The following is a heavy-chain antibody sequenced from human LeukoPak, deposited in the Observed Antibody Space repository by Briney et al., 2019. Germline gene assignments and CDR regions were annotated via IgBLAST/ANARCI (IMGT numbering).Heavy chain of an antibody. CDR1: GFTFTSYW. CDR3: ARDGSRIVGPPDY. CDR2: IKQDGNEK. Sequence: GGSLRLSCAASGFTFTSYWMSWVRQAPGKGLEWVANIKQDGNEKYYVDSVRGRFTISRDNGKNSLYLQMSSLRAEDTAVYYCARDGSRIVGPPDYWGQGTLVTVSS. D-gene: IGHD1-26*01. V-gene: IGHV3-7*01. J-gene: IGHJ4*02.